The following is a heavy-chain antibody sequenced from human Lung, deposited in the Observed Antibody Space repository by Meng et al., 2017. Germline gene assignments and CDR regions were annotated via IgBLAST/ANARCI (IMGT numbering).Heavy chain of an antibody. Sequence: QVQPKEWGAGLLKPSATLSLTCVVSGGSFSDYYWSWIRQPQGKGLEWIGEINHSGSTNYNPSLESRATISVDTSQNFLSLKLTSVTAADSAVYYCARGPTTMAHDIDYWGQGTLVTVSS. CDR1: GGSFSDYY. V-gene: IGHV4-34*01. D-gene: IGHD4-11*01. J-gene: IGHJ4*02. CDR2: INHSGST. CDR3: ARGPTTMAHDIDY.